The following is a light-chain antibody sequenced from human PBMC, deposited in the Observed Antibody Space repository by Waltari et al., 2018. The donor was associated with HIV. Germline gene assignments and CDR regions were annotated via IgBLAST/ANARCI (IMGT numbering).Light chain of an antibody. CDR2: DVT. J-gene: IGLJ2*01. CDR3: ASHAGSKDV. Sequence: QSALTQPPSASGSPGQSVTISCTGTSSDVGAYNYVSWFQQHPGKAPKLMIYDVTTRPSGVRVRFSGSKAGNTASLTVSGRQAEDEADYYCASHAGSKDVFGGGTRLTVL. V-gene: IGLV2-8*01. CDR1: SSDVGAYNY.